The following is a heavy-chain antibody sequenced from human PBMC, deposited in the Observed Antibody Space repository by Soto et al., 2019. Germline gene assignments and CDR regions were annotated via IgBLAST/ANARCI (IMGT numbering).Heavy chain of an antibody. CDR1: GYTFTSYG. J-gene: IGHJ6*02. CDR3: ARDRGGLLLLGVGELLQPTYGMDV. V-gene: IGHV1-18*01. CDR2: ISAYNGNT. D-gene: IGHD3-10*01. Sequence: ASVKVSCKASGYTFTSYGISWVRQAPGQGLEWMGWISAYNGNTNYAQKLQGRVTMTTDTSTSTAYMELRSLRSDDTAVYYCARDRGGLLLLGVGELLQPTYGMDVWGQGTTVTVSS.